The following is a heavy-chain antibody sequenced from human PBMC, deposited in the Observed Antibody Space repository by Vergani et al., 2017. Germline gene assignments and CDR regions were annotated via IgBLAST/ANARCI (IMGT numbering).Heavy chain of an antibody. CDR3: ATVAGVVVVILRVTPEYYFDY. V-gene: IGHV1-24*01. J-gene: IGHJ4*02. CDR2: FDPEDGET. CDR1: GYTLTELS. D-gene: IGHD3-22*01. Sequence: QVQLVQSGAEVKKPGASVKVSCKVSGYTLTELSMHWVRQAPVKGLEWMGGFDPEDGETIYAQKFQGRVTMTEDTSTDTAYMELSSLRSEDTAVYYCATVAGVVVVILRVTPEYYFDYWGQGTLVTVSS.